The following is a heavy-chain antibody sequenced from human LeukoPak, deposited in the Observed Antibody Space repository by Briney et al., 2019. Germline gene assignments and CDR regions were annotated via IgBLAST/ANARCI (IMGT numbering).Heavy chain of an antibody. CDR3: ALAAAASSFDY. CDR2: ISGSGANT. V-gene: IGHV3-23*01. J-gene: IGHJ4*02. CDR1: GFTFSSYG. D-gene: IGHD2-15*01. Sequence: GGSLRLSCAVSGFTFSSYGLSWVRQAPGKGLEWVSGISGSGANTYYADSVKGRFTISRDNSKNTLYLQMNSLRVEDTAVYYCALAAAASSFDYWGQGTLLTVSS.